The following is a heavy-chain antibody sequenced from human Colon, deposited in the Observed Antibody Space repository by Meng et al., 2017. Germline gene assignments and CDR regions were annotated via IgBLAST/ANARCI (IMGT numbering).Heavy chain of an antibody. CDR2: INSDGGGG. Sequence: GRRVGSGGGLVQPGGSPRLSWAASGFSIRNHYMHWVRQAPGKGLEWVSRINSDGGGGTYADFVKGRFTISRDNAKNTLYLQMNSLTAEDTAVYYCVCFGGFSGFDPWGQGILVTVSS. J-gene: IGHJ5*02. CDR1: GFSIRNHY. D-gene: IGHD3-10*01. V-gene: IGHV3-74*01. CDR3: VCFGGFSGFDP.